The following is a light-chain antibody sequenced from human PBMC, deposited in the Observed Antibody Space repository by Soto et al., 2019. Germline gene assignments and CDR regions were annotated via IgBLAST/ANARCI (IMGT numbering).Light chain of an antibody. V-gene: IGLV7-46*01. CDR2: DTT. Sequence: QAVVTQEPSLTVSPGGTVTLTCGSSTGAVTSGHYPYWFQQKPGQAPRSLIYDTTNKHSWTPARFSGSLLGGKAALTLAGAQTDDEADYYCLLSYSGTNWVFGGGTKVTVL. CDR1: TGAVTSGHY. CDR3: LLSYSGTNWV. J-gene: IGLJ3*02.